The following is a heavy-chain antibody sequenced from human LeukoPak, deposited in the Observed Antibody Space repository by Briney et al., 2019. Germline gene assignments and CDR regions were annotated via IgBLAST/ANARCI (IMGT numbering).Heavy chain of an antibody. J-gene: IGHJ3*02. CDR3: APRGKYSSSWYPNVAFDI. V-gene: IGHV3-21*01. CDR1: GFTFSSYS. CDR2: ISSSSSYI. Sequence: GGSLRLSCAASGFTFSSYSMNWVRQAPGKGLEWVPSISSSSSYIYYADSVKGRFTISRDNAKNSLYLQMNSLRAEDTAVYYCAPRGKYSSSWYPNVAFDIWGQGTMVTVSS. D-gene: IGHD6-13*01.